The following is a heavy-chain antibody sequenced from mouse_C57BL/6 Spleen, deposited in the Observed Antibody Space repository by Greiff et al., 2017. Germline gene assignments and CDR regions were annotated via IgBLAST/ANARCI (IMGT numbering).Heavy chain of an antibody. CDR1: GYAFSSYW. CDR2: IYPGDGDT. Sequence: VQLQQSGAELVKPGASVKISCKASGYAFSSYWMNWVKQRPGKGLEWIGQIYPGDGDTNYNGKFKGKATLTADKSSSTAYMQLSSLTSEDSAVYCCAKGSTTAVPYYFDYWGQGTTLTVSS. D-gene: IGHD1-1*01. V-gene: IGHV1-80*01. CDR3: AKGSTTAVPYYFDY. J-gene: IGHJ2*01.